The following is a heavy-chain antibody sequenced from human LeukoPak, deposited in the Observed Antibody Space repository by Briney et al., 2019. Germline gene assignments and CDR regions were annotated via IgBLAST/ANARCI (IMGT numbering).Heavy chain of an antibody. V-gene: IGHV3-21*01. D-gene: IGHD1-26*01. CDR2: ISSSSNYI. Sequence: SGGSLRLSCAASGLTLSTYSMHWVRQAPGKGLEWVSYISSSSNYIYYADSVKGRFTISRDNAKNSLYLQMNSLRAEDTAVYYCARDTLGGGYRTLDYWGRGTLVTVSS. CDR3: ARDTLGGGYRTLDY. CDR1: GLTLSTYS. J-gene: IGHJ4*02.